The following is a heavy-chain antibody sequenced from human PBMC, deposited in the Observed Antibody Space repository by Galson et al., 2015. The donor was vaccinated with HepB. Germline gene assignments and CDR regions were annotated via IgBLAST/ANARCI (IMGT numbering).Heavy chain of an antibody. Sequence: QSGAEVKKPGASVKVSCKASGYTFNSYGISWVRQAPGQGLEWMGWISAYNGNTNYAQKLQGRVTMTTDTSTSTAYMELRSLRSDDTAVYYCARDLSPGAWGIAVVGGFDPWGQGTLVTVSS. CDR2: ISAYNGNT. CDR1: GYTFNSYG. CDR3: ARDLSPGAWGIAVVGGFDP. J-gene: IGHJ5*02. D-gene: IGHD6-19*01. V-gene: IGHV1-18*04.